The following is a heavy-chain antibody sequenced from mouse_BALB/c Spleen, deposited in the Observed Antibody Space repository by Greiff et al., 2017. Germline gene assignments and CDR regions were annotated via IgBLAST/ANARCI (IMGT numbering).Heavy chain of an antibody. CDR2: ISSGSSTI. CDR3: ARWGAVAMDY. Sequence: EVQLQESGGGLVQPGGSRKLSCAASGFTFSSFGMHWVRQAPEKGLEWVAYISSGSSTIYYADTVKGRFTISRDNPKNTLFLQMTSRRSEDTAMYYCARWGAVAMDYWGQGTSVTVSS. J-gene: IGHJ4*01. V-gene: IGHV5-17*02. CDR1: GFTFSSFG.